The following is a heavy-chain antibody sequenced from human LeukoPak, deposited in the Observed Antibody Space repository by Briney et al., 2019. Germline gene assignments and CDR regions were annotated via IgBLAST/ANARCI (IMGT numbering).Heavy chain of an antibody. V-gene: IGHV1-2*06. CDR1: GYTFTGYY. D-gene: IGHD6-13*01. CDR2: INPNSGGT. Sequence: GASVKVPCKASGYTFTGYYMHWVRQAPGQGLEWMGRINPNSGGTNYAQKFQGRVTMARDTSISTAYMELSRRRSDDTAVYYCARDESQQLVLDNWFDPWGQGTLVTVSP. CDR3: ARDESQQLVLDNWFDP. J-gene: IGHJ5*02.